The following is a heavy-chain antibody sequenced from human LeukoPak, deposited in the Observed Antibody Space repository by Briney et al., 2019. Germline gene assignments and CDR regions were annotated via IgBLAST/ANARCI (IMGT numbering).Heavy chain of an antibody. J-gene: IGHJ4*02. CDR2: ISYDGSNK. V-gene: IGHV3-30-3*01. D-gene: IGHD5-18*01. Sequence: PGGSLRLSCAASGFTFSSYAMSWVHQAPGKGLEWVAVISYDGSNKYYADSVKGRFTISRDNSKNTLYLQMNSLRAEDTAVYYCARDLYSYGHFDYWGQGTLVTVSS. CDR3: ARDLYSYGHFDY. CDR1: GFTFSSYA.